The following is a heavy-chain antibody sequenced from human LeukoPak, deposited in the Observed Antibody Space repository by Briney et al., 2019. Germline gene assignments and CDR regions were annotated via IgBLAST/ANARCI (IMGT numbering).Heavy chain of an antibody. CDR3: ARDGEGLGAFDY. V-gene: IGHV4-39*07. CDR2: IYYSGST. Sequence: ASETLSLTCTVSGGSISSSSYYWGWIRQPPGKGLEWIGSIYYSGSTYYNPSLESRVTVSVDTSKNQFSLTLTSVTAADTAVYYCARDGEGLGAFDYWGQETLVTVSS. D-gene: IGHD3-16*01. J-gene: IGHJ4*02. CDR1: GGSISSSSYY.